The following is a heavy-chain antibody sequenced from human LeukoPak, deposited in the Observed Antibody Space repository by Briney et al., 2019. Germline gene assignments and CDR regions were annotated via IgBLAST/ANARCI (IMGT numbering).Heavy chain of an antibody. CDR2: IIPIFGTA. Sequence: SVKFSCKASGGTFSSYAISWVRQAPGQGLEWMGGIIPIFGTANYAQKFQGRVTITADESTSTAYMELSSLRSEDTAVYYCARDGSGSYSTYYFDYWGQGTLVTVSS. CDR1: GGTFSSYA. J-gene: IGHJ4*02. V-gene: IGHV1-69*13. D-gene: IGHD3-10*01. CDR3: ARDGSGSYSTYYFDY.